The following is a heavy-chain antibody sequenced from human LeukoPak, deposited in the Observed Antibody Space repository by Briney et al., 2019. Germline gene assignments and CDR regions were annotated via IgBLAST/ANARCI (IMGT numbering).Heavy chain of an antibody. D-gene: IGHD6-6*01. CDR2: ISSSSYK. CDR1: GFTFSSYS. Sequence: GGSLRLSCAASGFTFSSYSMNWVRQAPGKGLEWVSSISSSSYKYYADSVKGRFTISRDNAKNSLYLQMNSLRAEDTAVYYCARWKYSNSGIDDYWGQGTLVTVSS. V-gene: IGHV3-21*01. CDR3: ARWKYSNSGIDDY. J-gene: IGHJ4*02.